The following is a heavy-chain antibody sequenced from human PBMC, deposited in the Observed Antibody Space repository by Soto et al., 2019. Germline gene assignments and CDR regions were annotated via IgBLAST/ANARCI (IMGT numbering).Heavy chain of an antibody. D-gene: IGHD3-10*01. J-gene: IGHJ3*02. CDR1: GFNFSPYW. Sequence: EVHLLESGGGLVQPGASLRLSCAASGFNFSPYWMHWVRQPPGKGLEWVSHINADGSTTVYADSVKGRFTISRDNARNTLYLQMNSLRAEDTAVYYCGRDRGNPDSFNIWGQGTMVTVSP. CDR2: INADGSTT. CDR3: GRDRGNPDSFNI. V-gene: IGHV3-74*01.